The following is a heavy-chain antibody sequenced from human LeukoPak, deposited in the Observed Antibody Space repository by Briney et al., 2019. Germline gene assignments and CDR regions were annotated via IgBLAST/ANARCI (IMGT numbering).Heavy chain of an antibody. CDR2: ITISGSTI. J-gene: IGHJ4*02. Sequence: GGSLRLSCAASGFTFTSYEMNWVRQAPGKGLEWVSYITISGSTIYYADSVKGRFTISRGNAKNSLYLQMNSLRAEDTAVYYCARATSFDYWGQGTLVTVSS. V-gene: IGHV3-48*03. CDR1: GFTFTSYE. CDR3: ARATSFDY.